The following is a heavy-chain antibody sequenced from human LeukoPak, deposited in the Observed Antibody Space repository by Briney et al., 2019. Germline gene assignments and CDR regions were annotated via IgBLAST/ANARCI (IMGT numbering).Heavy chain of an antibody. Sequence: ASVKVSCKASGYIFTHYFVHWVRQAPGQGLEWMGIINPSDGSTAYAQKFQGRLTMTRDTSTNTVHMELSGLRSEDTAVYYCARVSSSNRYEVDYWGQGTLVTVSP. D-gene: IGHD6-13*01. CDR3: ARVSSSNRYEVDY. V-gene: IGHV1-46*01. CDR2: INPSDGST. J-gene: IGHJ4*02. CDR1: GYIFTHYF.